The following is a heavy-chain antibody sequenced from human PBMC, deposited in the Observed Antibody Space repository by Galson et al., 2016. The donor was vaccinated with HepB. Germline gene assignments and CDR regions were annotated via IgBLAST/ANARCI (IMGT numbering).Heavy chain of an antibody. D-gene: IGHD6-13*01. J-gene: IGHJ4*02. V-gene: IGHV3-23*01. CDR1: GFTFSNYA. CDR3: VRGTLGYLDH. CDR2: ISGSGDST. Sequence: SLRLSCAAAGFTFSNYAMSWVRQAPGKGLEWVSTISGSGDSTYYADSGKGRFTISRDKSKKMLYLQMNNLRAEDTALYYCVRGTLGYLDHWGQGTPVTVSS.